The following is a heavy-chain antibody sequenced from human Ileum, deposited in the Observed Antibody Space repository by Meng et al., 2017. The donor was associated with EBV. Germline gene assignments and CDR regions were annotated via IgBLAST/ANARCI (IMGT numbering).Heavy chain of an antibody. V-gene: IGHV4-39*07. D-gene: IGHD4-17*01. CDR3: VSAYDYGDYEAFAY. J-gene: IGHJ4*02. Sequence: HLQLQESGPGLVRPSETLSLTCSVSGDSMSSSNYYWGWIRQSPGKALECIGTIFYRGNTFYNPSLKTRLTISVDTSKNEFSLNLKSVTAADTAVYYCVSAYDYGDYEAFAYWGLGSLFTVSS. CDR2: IFYRGNT. CDR1: GDSMSSSNYY.